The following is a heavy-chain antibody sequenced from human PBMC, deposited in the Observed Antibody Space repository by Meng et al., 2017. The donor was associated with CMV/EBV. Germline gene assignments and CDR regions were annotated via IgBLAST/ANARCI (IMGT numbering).Heavy chain of an antibody. Sequence: FSLRPSGVVVCLTRQPPGTALAWLALIYWNDDKRYSPSLKSRLTITKDTSKNQVVLTMTNMDPVDTATYYCAHSQDSGTFPVVYFDYWGQGTLVTVSS. CDR2: IYWNDDK. D-gene: IGHD1-26*01. V-gene: IGHV2-5*01. CDR3: AHSQDSGTFPVVYFDY. J-gene: IGHJ4*02. CDR1: FSLRPSGVV.